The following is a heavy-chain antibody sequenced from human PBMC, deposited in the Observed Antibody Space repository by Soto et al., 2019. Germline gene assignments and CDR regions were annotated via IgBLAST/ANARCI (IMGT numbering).Heavy chain of an antibody. CDR1: GFTFSSYA. D-gene: IGHD3-22*01. J-gene: IGHJ4*02. V-gene: IGHV3-30-3*01. CDR2: ISYDGSNK. Sequence: GGSLRLSCAASGFTFSSYAMHWFRQAPGKGLEWVAVISYDGSNKYYADSVKGRFTISRDNSKNTLYLQMNSLRAEDTAVYYCARVPYYYDSSGYYRTRGYFDYWGQGTLVTVSS. CDR3: ARVPYYYDSSGYYRTRGYFDY.